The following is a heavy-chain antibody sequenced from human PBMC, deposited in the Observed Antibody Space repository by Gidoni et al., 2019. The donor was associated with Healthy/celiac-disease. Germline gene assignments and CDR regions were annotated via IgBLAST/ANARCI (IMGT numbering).Heavy chain of an antibody. D-gene: IGHD1-1*01. V-gene: IGHV4-59*01. CDR2: IYYSGST. Sequence: QVQLQESGPGLVKPSETLSLTCTVSGGSISSYYWSWIRQPPGKGLEWIGYIYYSGSTNYNPSLKSRVTISVDTSKNQFSLKLSSVTAADTAVYYCARERYDYYYYGMDVWGQGTTVTVSS. CDR3: ARERYDYYYYGMDV. CDR1: GGSISSYY. J-gene: IGHJ6*02.